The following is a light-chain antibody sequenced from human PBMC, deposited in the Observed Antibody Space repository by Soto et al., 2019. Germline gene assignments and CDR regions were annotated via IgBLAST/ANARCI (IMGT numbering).Light chain of an antibody. J-gene: IGLJ1*01. CDR2: HVT. Sequence: QSVLTQPASVSGSPGQSITISCTGTGSDIGTYNLVSWYQQHPGGVPKLMIYHVTYRPSGVSNRYSGSKSGNSASLTISGLQADDEADYYCCSLTTSHTYVFGSGTKVTVL. CDR3: CSLTTSHTYV. V-gene: IGLV2-14*02. CDR1: GSDIGTYNL.